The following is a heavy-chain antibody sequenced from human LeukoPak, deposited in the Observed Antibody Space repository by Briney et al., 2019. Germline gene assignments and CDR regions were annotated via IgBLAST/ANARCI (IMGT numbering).Heavy chain of an antibody. D-gene: IGHD2-21*02. CDR1: GLTLSDHY. CDR2: ISGSGGST. Sequence: PGGSLRLSCAASGLTLSDHYMDWVRQAPGKGLEWVSAISGSGGSTYYADSVKGRFTISRDNSKNTLYLQMNSLRAEDTAVYYCAKDCGGDCYDWFDPWGQGTLVTVSS. CDR3: AKDCGGDCYDWFDP. V-gene: IGHV3-23*01. J-gene: IGHJ5*02.